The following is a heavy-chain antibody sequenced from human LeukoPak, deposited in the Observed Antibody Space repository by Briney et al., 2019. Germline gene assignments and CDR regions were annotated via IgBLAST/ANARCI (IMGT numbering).Heavy chain of an antibody. CDR1: MFTFNNHG. V-gene: IGHV3-30*03. CDR2: IAVDGGVK. CDR3: AREATWGQWYFDH. J-gene: IGHJ4*02. Sequence: PGGSLRLSCVTSMFTFNNHGMHWVRQAPGKGLEWVAVIAVDGGVKYYADSVRGRFILSRDNSKNTLYLQMNNVIVEDTAVYYCAREATWGQWYFDHWGQGTPVIVPS. D-gene: IGHD6-19*01.